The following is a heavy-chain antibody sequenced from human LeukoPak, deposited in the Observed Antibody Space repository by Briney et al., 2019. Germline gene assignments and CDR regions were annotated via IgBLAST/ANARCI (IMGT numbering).Heavy chain of an antibody. J-gene: IGHJ5*02. V-gene: IGHV3-23*01. CDR1: GFTFSSFG. D-gene: IGHD6-13*01. CDR2: ISGSGATT. Sequence: GGSLRLSCAASGFTFSSFGMSWVRQAPGKGLEWVSAISGSGATTYYADSVKGRFTISRDNSKNTLYLQMNSLRAEDTAVYYCARERIAAAGNWFDPWGQGTLVTVSS. CDR3: ARERIAAAGNWFDP.